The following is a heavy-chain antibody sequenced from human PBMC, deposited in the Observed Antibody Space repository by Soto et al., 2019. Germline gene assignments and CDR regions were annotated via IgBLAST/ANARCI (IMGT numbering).Heavy chain of an antibody. CDR1: GGTFSSYT. CDR3: ARGASPSAVLLSLDY. V-gene: IGHV1-69*02. D-gene: IGHD3-16*02. Sequence: ASVKVSCKASGGTFSSYTISWVRQAPGQGLEWMGRIIPILGIANYAQKFQGRVTITADKSTSTAYMELSSLRSEDTAVYYCARGASPSAVLLSLDYWGQGTLVTVAS. J-gene: IGHJ4*02. CDR2: IIPILGIA.